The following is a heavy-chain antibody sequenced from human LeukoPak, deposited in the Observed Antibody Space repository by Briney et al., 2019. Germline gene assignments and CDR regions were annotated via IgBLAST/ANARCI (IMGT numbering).Heavy chain of an antibody. CDR3: ARDTAMASFDY. CDR1: GYTFTSYG. Sequence: GASVKLSCKASGYTFTSYGISWVRQAPGQGLEWMGWISAYNGNTNYARKLQGRVTMTTDTSTSTAYMELRSLRSDDTAVYYCARDTAMASFDYWGQGTLVTVSS. D-gene: IGHD5-18*01. J-gene: IGHJ4*02. V-gene: IGHV1-18*01. CDR2: ISAYNGNT.